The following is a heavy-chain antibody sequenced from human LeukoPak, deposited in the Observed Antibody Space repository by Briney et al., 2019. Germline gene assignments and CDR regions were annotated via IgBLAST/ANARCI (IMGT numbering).Heavy chain of an antibody. Sequence: PGGSLRLSCVASGFTFSNYWMTCVRQAPGKGLEWVANIKPDGSAKHFVDSVRGQFTISRDNAKDSLYLQMNSLRAEDTAVYYCVRGSSGTVVRGIAWAWFDPWGQGTLVTVSS. D-gene: IGHD3-10*01. CDR2: IKPDGSAK. CDR3: VRGSSGTVVRGIAWAWFDP. V-gene: IGHV3-7*05. J-gene: IGHJ5*02. CDR1: GFTFSNYW.